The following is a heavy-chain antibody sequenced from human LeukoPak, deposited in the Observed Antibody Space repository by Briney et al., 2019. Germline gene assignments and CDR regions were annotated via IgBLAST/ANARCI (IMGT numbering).Heavy chain of an antibody. Sequence: PGGSLRLSCAASGFTFSSYAMSWVRQAPGKGLEWVSAISGSGGSTYYADSVKGRFTISRDNSKNTLYLQVNSLRAEDTAVYYCAKDPNSSSSWYFDLWGRGTLVTVSS. V-gene: IGHV3-23*01. J-gene: IGHJ2*01. CDR2: ISGSGGST. D-gene: IGHD6-13*01. CDR1: GFTFSSYA. CDR3: AKDPNSSSSWYFDL.